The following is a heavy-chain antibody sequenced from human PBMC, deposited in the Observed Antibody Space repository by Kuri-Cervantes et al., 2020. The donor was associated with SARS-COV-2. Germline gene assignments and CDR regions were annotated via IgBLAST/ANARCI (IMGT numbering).Heavy chain of an antibody. Sequence: GESLKISCAASGFTFSDYYMTWIRQAPGKGLEWVSYISSSGSTIYYADSVKGRFTISRDNAKNSLYLQMNSLRAEDTAVYYCARGADSSSSHYYYYYMDVWGKGTTVTVSS. V-gene: IGHV3-11*04. D-gene: IGHD6-6*01. J-gene: IGHJ6*03. CDR1: GFTFSDYY. CDR3: ARGADSSSSHYYYYYMDV. CDR2: ISSSGSTI.